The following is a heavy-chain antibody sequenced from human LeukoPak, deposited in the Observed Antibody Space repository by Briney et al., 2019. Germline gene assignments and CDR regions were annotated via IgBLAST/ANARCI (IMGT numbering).Heavy chain of an antibody. J-gene: IGHJ6*02. Sequence: SQTLALTCTVSGCSISSGDYSWSGIRQPPGKGLAWIGYIYDSGSTYYNPSLKSRVTISVDTSKNQFSLKLSSVTAADTAVYYCARGFYKTAARDGYNFLNWGSNYYYGMDVWGQGTTVTVSS. CDR1: GCSISSGDYS. CDR3: ARGFYKTAARDGYNFLNWGSNYYYGMDV. CDR2: IYDSGST. D-gene: IGHD5-24*01. V-gene: IGHV4-30-4*01.